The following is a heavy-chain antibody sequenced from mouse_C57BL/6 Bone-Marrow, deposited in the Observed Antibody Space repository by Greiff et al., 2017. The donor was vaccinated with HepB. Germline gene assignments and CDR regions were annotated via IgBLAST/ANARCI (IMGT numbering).Heavy chain of an antibody. V-gene: IGHV1-54*01. CDR3: ARRGNYYDC. J-gene: IGHJ2*01. Sequence: QVQLKESGAELVRPGTSVKVSCKASGYAFTNYLIEWVKQRPGQGLVWNGVINPGSGGTNYNEKLKGKATLTADKSSSTAYMQFSSLTSEDSAVYFCARRGNYYDCWGQDTTLTVSS. CDR2: INPGSGGT. CDR1: GYAFTNYL. D-gene: IGHD1-1*01.